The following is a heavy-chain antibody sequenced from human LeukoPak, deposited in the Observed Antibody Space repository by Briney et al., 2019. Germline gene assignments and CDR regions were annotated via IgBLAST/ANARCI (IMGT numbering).Heavy chain of an antibody. CDR2: ISHSGSAI. CDR3: TKKTVTADY. CDR1: GFTFSSYA. D-gene: IGHD4-17*01. V-gene: IGHV3-48*03. Sequence: PGGSLRLSCAASGFTFSSYAMHWVRQAPGKGLEWVSYISHSGSAIYYADSVKGRFTISRDNANNSLYLQMNSLRAEDTAVYYCTKKTVTADYWGQGTLVTVSS. J-gene: IGHJ4*02.